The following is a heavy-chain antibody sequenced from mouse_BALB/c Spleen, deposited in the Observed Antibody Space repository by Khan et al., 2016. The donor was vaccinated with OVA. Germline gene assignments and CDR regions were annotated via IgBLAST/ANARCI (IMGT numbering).Heavy chain of an antibody. V-gene: IGHV3-2*02. CDR1: GYSITSYYA. CDR2: IRYSGNT. CDR3: ARGYGGDFDY. D-gene: IGHD1-1*02. Sequence: EVQLQESGPGLVKPSQSLSLTCTVTGYSITSYYAWNWILQFPGNKLEWMGFIRYSGNTNYNPSLKSRISITRDTSKKQFFLQLNSGTTEDTATYDCARGYGGDFDYWGQGTTLTVSS. J-gene: IGHJ2*01.